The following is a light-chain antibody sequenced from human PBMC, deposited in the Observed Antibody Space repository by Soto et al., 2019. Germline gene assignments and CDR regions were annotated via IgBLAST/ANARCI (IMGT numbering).Light chain of an antibody. J-gene: IGKJ5*01. CDR2: AAS. CDR1: QSVSSN. CDR3: QQYNNWPPIT. Sequence: EIVMTQSPATLSVSPGERATLSCRARQSVSSNLAWYQQKPGQAPRLLIYAASTRATGIPAGFSGSGSGTEFTLTISSLQSEDFAVYYCQQYNNWPPITFGQGTRLEIK. V-gene: IGKV3D-15*01.